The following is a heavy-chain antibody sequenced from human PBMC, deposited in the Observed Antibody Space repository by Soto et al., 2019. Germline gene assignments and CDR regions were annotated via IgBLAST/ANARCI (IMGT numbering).Heavy chain of an antibody. CDR2: INPNSGGT. D-gene: IGHD6-6*01. Sequence: ALVKVSCKASGYTFTGYYMHWVRQAPGQGLEWMGWINPNSGGTNYAQKFQGRVTMTRDTSISTAYMELSRLRSDDTAVYYCASLEYSSSSLGRFPNYYYGMDVWGQGTTVTVSS. CDR3: ASLEYSSSSLGRFPNYYYGMDV. CDR1: GYTFTGYY. V-gene: IGHV1-2*02. J-gene: IGHJ6*02.